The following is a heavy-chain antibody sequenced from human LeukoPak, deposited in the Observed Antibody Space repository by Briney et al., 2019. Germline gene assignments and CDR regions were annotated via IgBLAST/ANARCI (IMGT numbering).Heavy chain of an antibody. J-gene: IGHJ4*02. CDR1: GGSISSGGYY. V-gene: IGHV4-31*03. Sequence: PSETLSLTCTVSGGSISSGGYYWRWLRQHPGKGLEWIGYIYYSGSTYYNPSLKSRVTISVDTSKNQFSLKLSSVTAADTAVYYCARALSGVTPTAPFDYWGQGTLVTVSS. CDR3: ARALSGVTPTAPFDY. D-gene: IGHD4-23*01. CDR2: IYYSGST.